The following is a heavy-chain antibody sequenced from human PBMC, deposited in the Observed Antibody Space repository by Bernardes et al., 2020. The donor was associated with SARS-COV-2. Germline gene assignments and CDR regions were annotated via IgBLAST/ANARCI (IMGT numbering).Heavy chain of an antibody. CDR2: ISSYNGNT. CDR1: GYTFTSNG. Sequence: ASVKDSCKASGYTFTSNGISWVRQAPGQGLEWMGWISSYNGNTYYAQNFQGRVTMTTDTSTSTAYMELRSLRSDDTAVYYCARRSMDYWGQGTLVTVSS. V-gene: IGHV1-18*01. CDR3: ARRSMDY. J-gene: IGHJ4*02.